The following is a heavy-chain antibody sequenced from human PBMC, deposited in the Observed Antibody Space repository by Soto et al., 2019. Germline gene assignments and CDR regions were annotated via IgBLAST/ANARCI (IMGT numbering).Heavy chain of an antibody. Sequence: EMFLVESGGGLAQPGGSLRLSCAASGFTFSDFWMTWVRQAPGKGLEWVANIKYDGSDKYYVDSVRGRFTISRDNAKNSLYLQRDGLRGEDTAVYYCARDFAPSHLLSFFDAFDLWGQGTVVTVSS. CDR2: IKYDGSDK. J-gene: IGHJ3*01. D-gene: IGHD3-16*02. CDR3: ARDFAPSHLLSFFDAFDL. V-gene: IGHV3-7*03. CDR1: GFTFSDFW.